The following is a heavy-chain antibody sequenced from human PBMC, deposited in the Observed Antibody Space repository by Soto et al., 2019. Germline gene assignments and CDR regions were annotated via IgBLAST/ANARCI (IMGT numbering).Heavy chain of an antibody. V-gene: IGHV4-61*01. D-gene: IGHD4-4*01. CDR2: ISYSGST. CDR3: ARESYSNLWP. CDR1: GGSVSSANYY. Sequence: SETLSLTCTVSGGSVSSANYYWNWIRQPPGKGLEWIGYISYSGSTNYNPSLKSRVTISLDTSKNQFSLKLNSVTAADTAVYYCARESYSNLWPWGQGDLVTVSS. J-gene: IGHJ4*02.